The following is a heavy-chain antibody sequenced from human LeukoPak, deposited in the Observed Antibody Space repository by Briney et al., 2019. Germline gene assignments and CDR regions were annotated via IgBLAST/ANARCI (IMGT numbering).Heavy chain of an antibody. D-gene: IGHD1-26*01. J-gene: IGHJ4*02. Sequence: ASVKVSCKASRHTLTAYYIHWVRQAPGQGLEWMGWINSNNVDTNYAQKFQGRVTMTRDTSISTVYMELTRLTSDDTAVYYCWYSGADYSGQPVDNWGQGTQVTVSS. V-gene: IGHV1-2*02. CDR2: INSNNVDT. CDR1: RHTLTAYY. CDR3: WYSGADYSGQPVDN.